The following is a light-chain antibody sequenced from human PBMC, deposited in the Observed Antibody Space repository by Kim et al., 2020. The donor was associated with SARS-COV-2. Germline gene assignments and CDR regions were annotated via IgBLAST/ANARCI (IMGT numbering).Light chain of an antibody. CDR3: SSYTSSSTWV. CDR1: SSVVCGYNI. V-gene: IGLV2-14*03. CDR2: DVS. J-gene: IGLJ3*02. Sequence: GQSITIPCTGTSSVVCGYNIVSWYQQHPGKAPKLMIYDVSNRPSGVSNRFSGSKSGNTASLTISGLQAEDEADYYCSSYTSSSTWVFGGGTQLTVL.